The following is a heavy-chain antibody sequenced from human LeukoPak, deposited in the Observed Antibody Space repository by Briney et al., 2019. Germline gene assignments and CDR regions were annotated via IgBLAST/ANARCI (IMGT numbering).Heavy chain of an antibody. CDR2: IYSDGST. CDR1: GLTFSDYY. CDR3: ARDLREHGVFDI. D-gene: IGHD1-26*01. J-gene: IGHJ3*02. V-gene: IGHV3-53*01. Sequence: GGSLRLSCAASGLTFSDYYMNWIRQAPGKGLEWVSEIYSDGSTYYAASVKGRFSISRDNSKNTVFLQMSSLRAEDTAIYYCARDLREHGVFDIWGQGTMVTVSS.